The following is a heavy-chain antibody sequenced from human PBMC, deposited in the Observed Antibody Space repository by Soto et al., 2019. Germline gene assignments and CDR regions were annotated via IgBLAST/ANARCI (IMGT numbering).Heavy chain of an antibody. Sequence: EVQLLESGGGLVQPGGSLRLSCAASGFTLSSYAMSWVRQAPGKGLEWVSAISGSGGSTYYADSGKGRFTISRDNSKNTLYLQKNSLGTEDTAVDYCAKDGTIFGVVIILGYSYYGMDVWCQGTTVTVSS. D-gene: IGHD3-3*01. CDR2: ISGSGGST. J-gene: IGHJ6*02. CDR1: GFTLSSYA. V-gene: IGHV3-23*01. CDR3: AKDGTIFGVVIILGYSYYGMDV.